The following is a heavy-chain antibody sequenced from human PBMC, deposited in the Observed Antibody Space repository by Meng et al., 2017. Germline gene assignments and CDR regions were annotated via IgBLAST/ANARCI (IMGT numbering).Heavy chain of an antibody. Sequence: SETLSLTCAVYGGSFSSSSYYWGWIRQPPGKGLEWIGSIYYSGSTYYNPSLKSRVTISVDTSKNQFSLKLSSVTAADTAVYYCAREEPSAGGGSPSFDYWGQGTLVTVSS. CDR2: IYYSGST. V-gene: IGHV4-39*07. CDR1: GGSFSSSSYY. CDR3: AREEPSAGGGSPSFDY. J-gene: IGHJ4*02. D-gene: IGHD2-15*01.